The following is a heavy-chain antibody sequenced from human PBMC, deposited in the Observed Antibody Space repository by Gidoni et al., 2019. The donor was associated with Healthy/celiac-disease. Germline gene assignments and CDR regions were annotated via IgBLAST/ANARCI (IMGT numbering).Heavy chain of an antibody. J-gene: IGHJ1*01. CDR1: GGSISSSSYY. D-gene: IGHD4-17*01. CDR3: ARHGTSSSGDYSTMYFQH. CDR2: IYYSGST. V-gene: IGHV4-39*01. Sequence: QLQLQESGPGLVKPSETLSLPCTVSGGSISSSSYYLGWLRQPPGKGLEWIGSIYYSGSTYYNPSLKSRVTISVDTSKNQFSLKLSSVTAADTAVYYCARHGTSSSGDYSTMYFQHWGQGTLVTVSS.